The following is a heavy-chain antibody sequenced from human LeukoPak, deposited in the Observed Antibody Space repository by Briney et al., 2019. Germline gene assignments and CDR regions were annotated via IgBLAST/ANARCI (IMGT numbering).Heavy chain of an antibody. CDR2: INHSGST. J-gene: IGHJ3*02. CDR3: ASPLLSGIYGSGGDAFDI. CDR1: GGSFSGYY. V-gene: IGHV4-34*01. Sequence: SETLSLTCAVYGGSFSGYYWSWIRQPPGKGLEWIGEINHSGSTNYNPSLKSRVTISVDTSKNQFSLKLSSVTAADTAVHYCASPLLSGIYGSGGDAFDIWGQGTMVTVSS. D-gene: IGHD3-10*01.